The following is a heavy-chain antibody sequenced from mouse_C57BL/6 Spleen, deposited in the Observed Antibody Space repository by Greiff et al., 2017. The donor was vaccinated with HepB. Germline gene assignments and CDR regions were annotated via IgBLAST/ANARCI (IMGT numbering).Heavy chain of an antibody. J-gene: IGHJ4*01. CDR3: ARQDGNYAMDY. CDR2: ISSGGSYT. CDR1: GFTFSSYG. V-gene: IGHV5-6*01. D-gene: IGHD2-1*01. Sequence: EVKLVESGGDLVKPGGSLKLSCAASGFTFSSYGMSWVRQTPDKRLEWVATISSGGSYTYYPDSVKGRITISRDNAKNTLYLQMSSLKSEDTAMYYCARQDGNYAMDYWGQGTSVTVSS.